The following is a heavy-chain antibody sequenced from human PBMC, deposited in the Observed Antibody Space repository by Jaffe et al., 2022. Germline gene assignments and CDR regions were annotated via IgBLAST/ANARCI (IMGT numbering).Heavy chain of an antibody. CDR2: INPNSGGT. D-gene: IGHD3-22*01. CDR3: ARDLGSGYYYGGNWFDP. J-gene: IGHJ5*02. Sequence: QVQLVQSGAEVKKPGASVKVSCKASGYTFSAYYIHWVRQAPGQGLEWMGWINPNSGGTNYAQKFQGRVTMTRDTSITTVYMELNWLTSDDTAVYYCARDLGSGYYYGGNWFDPWGQGALVTVSS. CDR1: GYTFSAYY. V-gene: IGHV1-2*02.